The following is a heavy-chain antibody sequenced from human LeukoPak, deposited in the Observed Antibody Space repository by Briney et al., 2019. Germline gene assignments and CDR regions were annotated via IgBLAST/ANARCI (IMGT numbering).Heavy chain of an antibody. V-gene: IGHV3-23*01. Sequence: PGGSLRLSCAASGFTFSSYAMSWVRQAPGKGLEWVSAISGGGGSTYYADSVKGRFTISRDNSKNTLYLQMNSLRAEDTAVYYCANFRESYEAPWAFDIWGQGTMVTVSS. CDR1: GFTFSSYA. D-gene: IGHD1-26*01. CDR2: ISGGGGST. CDR3: ANFRESYEAPWAFDI. J-gene: IGHJ3*02.